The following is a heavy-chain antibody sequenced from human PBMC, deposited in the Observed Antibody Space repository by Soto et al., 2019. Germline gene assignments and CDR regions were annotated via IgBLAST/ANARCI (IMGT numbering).Heavy chain of an antibody. V-gene: IGHV4-4*02. CDR2: IYHSGST. CDR3: ARVGNNPPRDRPWLGGTYNWYDP. CDR1: RGSISSSNW. J-gene: IGHJ5*02. Sequence: PSETLSLTCAVSRGSISSSNWWSWVRQPPGKGLEWIGEIYHSGSTNYNPSLKSRVTISVDKSKNQFSLKLSSVTAADTAVYYCARVGNNPPRDRPWLGGTYNWYDPWGQGTLVTVSS. D-gene: IGHD2-15*01.